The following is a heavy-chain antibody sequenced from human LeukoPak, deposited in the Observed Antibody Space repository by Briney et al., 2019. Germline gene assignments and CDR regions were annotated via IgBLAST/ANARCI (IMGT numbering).Heavy chain of an antibody. Sequence: PSETLSLTCAVYGGSFSGYYWSWIHQPPGKGLEWIGEINHSGSTNYNPSLKSRVTISVDTSKNQFSLKLSSVTAADTAVYYCARSAYCSGGSCYSRPRTNWFDPWGQGTLVTVSS. CDR3: ARSAYCSGGSCYSRPRTNWFDP. D-gene: IGHD2-15*01. CDR2: INHSGST. V-gene: IGHV4-34*01. CDR1: GGSFSGYY. J-gene: IGHJ5*02.